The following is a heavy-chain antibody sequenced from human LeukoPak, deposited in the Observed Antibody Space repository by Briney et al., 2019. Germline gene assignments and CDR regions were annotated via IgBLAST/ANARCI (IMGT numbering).Heavy chain of an antibody. CDR2: VYYSGTA. Sequence: SETLSLTCTVSGGSMRSYYWSWIRQPPGKGLELIGYVYYSGTANYNPSLESRVTILVDTSKNQFSLNLSSVTAADTAVYYCARGNYYYDSSGYRKPPDYFDYWGQGTLVTVSS. V-gene: IGHV4-59*08. D-gene: IGHD3-22*01. CDR1: GGSMRSYY. CDR3: ARGNYYYDSSGYRKPPDYFDY. J-gene: IGHJ4*02.